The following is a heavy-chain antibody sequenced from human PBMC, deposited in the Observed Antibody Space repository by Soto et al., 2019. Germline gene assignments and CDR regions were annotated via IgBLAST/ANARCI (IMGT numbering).Heavy chain of an antibody. V-gene: IGHV1-69*13. Sequence: SVKVSCKASGGTFSSYAISWVRQAPGQGLEWMGGIIPIFGTANYAQKFQGRVTITADESTSTAYMELSSLRSEDTAVYYCARDRDTYCSGGSCYPLDYWGQGTLVPVSS. CDR3: ARDRDTYCSGGSCYPLDY. J-gene: IGHJ4*02. CDR2: IIPIFGTA. CDR1: GGTFSSYA. D-gene: IGHD2-15*01.